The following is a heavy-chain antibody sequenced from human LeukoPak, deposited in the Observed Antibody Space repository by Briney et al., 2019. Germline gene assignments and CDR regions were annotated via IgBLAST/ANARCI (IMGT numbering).Heavy chain of an antibody. CDR1: GFTVSTYY. Sequence: GGSLRLSCAASGFTVSTYYMSWVRQAPGKGLEWVSIIYSGGNTHYADSVKGRFTVSKDNSKSTLYLQMNTLRAEDTAVYYCTRAGQWTYGFQDHWGQGTLVTVSS. V-gene: IGHV3-66*01. CDR2: IYSGGNT. J-gene: IGHJ4*02. CDR3: TRAGQWTYGFQDH. D-gene: IGHD3-10*01.